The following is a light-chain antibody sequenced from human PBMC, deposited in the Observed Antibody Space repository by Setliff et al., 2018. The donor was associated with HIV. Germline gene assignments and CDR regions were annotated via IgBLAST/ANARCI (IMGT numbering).Light chain of an antibody. Sequence: QSALTQPASVSGSPGQSITISCTGTSSDVGTYNAVYWYQHHPGKAPKLMIYDVIKRPSGVPDRFSGSKSGNTASLTISGLQAEDEADYYCCSYAGSHTFVFGTGTKVTVL. CDR2: DVI. CDR3: CSYAGSHTFV. CDR1: SSDVGTYNA. V-gene: IGLV2-11*01. J-gene: IGLJ1*01.